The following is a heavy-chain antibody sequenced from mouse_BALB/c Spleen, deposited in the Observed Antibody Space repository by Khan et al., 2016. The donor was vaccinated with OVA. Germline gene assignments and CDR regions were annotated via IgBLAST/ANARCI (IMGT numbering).Heavy chain of an antibody. V-gene: IGHV3-2*02. J-gene: IGHJ4*01. CDR1: GYSITSDYA. CDR2: ISYSGGT. D-gene: IGHD2-3*01. Sequence: EVQLQESGPGLMKPSQSLSLTCTVTGYSITSDYAWNWIRQFPGNKLEWMGYISYSGGTNYNPALKSRISIPRDTSKNQFFLQLNYVTTEDTATYYCARDGSRHNYAMDYWGQGTSVTVSS. CDR3: ARDGSRHNYAMDY.